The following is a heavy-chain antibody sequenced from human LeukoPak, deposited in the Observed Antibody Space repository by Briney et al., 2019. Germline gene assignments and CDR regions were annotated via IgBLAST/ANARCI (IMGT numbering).Heavy chain of an antibody. Sequence: GGSLRLSCATSGFTFSTYAMQRVRQAAGKGVERMAFIRSYGSNKYYKDSVKSRFTISRDNSKNTLYLQMNSLRAEDKAIYYYASKVVDNCDYWGQGTLVTVSS. CDR3: ASKVVDNCDY. CDR1: GFTFSTYA. J-gene: IGHJ4*02. V-gene: IGHV3-30*02. D-gene: IGHD3-22*01. CDR2: IRSYGSNK.